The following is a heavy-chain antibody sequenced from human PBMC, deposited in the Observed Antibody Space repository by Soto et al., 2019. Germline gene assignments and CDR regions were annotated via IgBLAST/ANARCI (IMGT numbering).Heavy chain of an antibody. CDR1: GFRFEQYV. D-gene: IGHD3-10*02. CDR3: LKDAHNCSIDD. Sequence: VQVVASGGGLVQPGRSLRLSCAVSGFRFEQYVMNWVRQGPGKGLECVSTVSQTGDTVAYADSVEGRFTVSRDNAKNSLYLQMNSLKGDDTAFYYCLKDAHNCSIDDWGQGTLVTVSS. V-gene: IGHV3-9*01. J-gene: IGHJ4*02. CDR2: VSQTGDTV.